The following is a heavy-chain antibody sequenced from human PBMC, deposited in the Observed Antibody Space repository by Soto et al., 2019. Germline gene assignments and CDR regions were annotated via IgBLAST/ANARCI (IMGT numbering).Heavy chain of an antibody. CDR1: GYTFISYD. Sequence: QVQLVQSGAEVKKPGASVKVSCKASGYTFISYDINWVRQATGQGLEWMGWMNPNTGKAGYAQKFQGRVTMTRDTFITTAYMELSSLRSEDTAVYYCATPCLGKGGQGTLVTVSS. CDR3: ATPCLGK. CDR2: MNPNTGKA. D-gene: IGHD1-26*01. V-gene: IGHV1-8*01. J-gene: IGHJ4*02.